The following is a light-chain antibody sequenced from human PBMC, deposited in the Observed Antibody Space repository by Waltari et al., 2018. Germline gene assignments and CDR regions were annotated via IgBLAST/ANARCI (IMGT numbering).Light chain of an antibody. J-gene: IGLJ2*01. Sequence: QSALTQPASVSGSPGQSITISCTGTSSYVGSYNRVSWYQQHAGNAPKLMIYAVSKRPSGVSDRFSGSKSGDMASLTISGLQPEDEAEYFCSSYAGSSKGVFGGGTKVTVL. V-gene: IGLV2-23*02. CDR2: AVS. CDR3: SSYAGSSKGV. CDR1: SSYVGSYNR.